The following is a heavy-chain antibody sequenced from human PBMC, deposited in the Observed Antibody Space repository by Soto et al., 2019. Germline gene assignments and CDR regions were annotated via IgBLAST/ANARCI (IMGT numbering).Heavy chain of an antibody. D-gene: IGHD6-19*01. V-gene: IGHV3-21*01. J-gene: IGHJ4*02. CDR2: ISSSSSYI. CDR1: GFTFSSYS. CDR3: ARDLSRIAVDGKDY. Sequence: EVQLVESGGGLVKPGGSLRLSCAASGFTFSSYSMNWVRQAPGKGLEWVSSISSSSSYIYYADSVKGRFTISRDNAKNSLYLQMNSLRAEDTAVYYCARDLSRIAVDGKDYWGQGTLVTVSS.